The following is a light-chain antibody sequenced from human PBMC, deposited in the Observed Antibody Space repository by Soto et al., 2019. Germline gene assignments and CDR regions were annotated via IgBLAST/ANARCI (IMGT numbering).Light chain of an antibody. V-gene: IGKV1-17*03. CDR1: QAIRNS. CDR2: AAS. Sequence: QMTQARSAISASIGDTVTITCRASQAIRNSLVWFQQKPGKVPKRLIYAASSLQSGVPSRFSGSGSGTEFTLTISSLQPEDCATYYCLQYSSYPVTFGQGTKVDIK. J-gene: IGKJ1*01. CDR3: LQYSSYPVT.